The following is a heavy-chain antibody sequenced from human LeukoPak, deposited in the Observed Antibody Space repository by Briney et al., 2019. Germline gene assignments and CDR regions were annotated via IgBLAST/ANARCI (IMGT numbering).Heavy chain of an antibody. CDR3: ARDSGPRRYYDSSGYDY. D-gene: IGHD3-22*01. V-gene: IGHV3-30*04. J-gene: IGHJ4*02. CDR2: ISYDGSNK. CDR1: GFTFSSYA. Sequence: GGSLRLSCAASGFTFSSYAMHWVRQAPGKGLEWVAVISYDGSNKYYADSVKGRFTISRDNSKNTLYLQMNSLRAEDTAVYYCARDSGPRRYYDSSGYDYWGQGTLVTVSS.